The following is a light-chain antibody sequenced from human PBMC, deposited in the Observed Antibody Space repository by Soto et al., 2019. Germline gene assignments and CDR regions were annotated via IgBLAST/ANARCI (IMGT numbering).Light chain of an antibody. V-gene: IGLV1-44*01. CDR2: SNN. CDR3: AAWDDSLNAWV. CDR1: SSNIGSNT. J-gene: IGLJ3*02. Sequence: QSVLTQPPSASGTPGQRVTISCSGTSSNIGSNTVNWYQQLPGTAPKLLIYSNNQRPSGVTDQFSGSKSGTSASLAISGLQSEDEADYYCAAWDDSLNAWVFGGGTKLTVL.